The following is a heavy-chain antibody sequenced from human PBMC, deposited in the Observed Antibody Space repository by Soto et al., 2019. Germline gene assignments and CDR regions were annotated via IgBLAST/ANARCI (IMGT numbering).Heavy chain of an antibody. Sequence: QLQLQESGSGLVKPSQTLSLTCAVSGGSISSGGYSWSWIRQPPGKGLEWIGYIYHSGSTYYNPSLKSRVTKSVDRSKNQFSLKLSSVTAADTAVYYCARGLDYGDYGGWFDPWGQGTLVTVSS. CDR2: IYHSGST. V-gene: IGHV4-30-2*01. CDR3: ARGLDYGDYGGWFDP. J-gene: IGHJ5*02. CDR1: GGSISSGGYS. D-gene: IGHD4-17*01.